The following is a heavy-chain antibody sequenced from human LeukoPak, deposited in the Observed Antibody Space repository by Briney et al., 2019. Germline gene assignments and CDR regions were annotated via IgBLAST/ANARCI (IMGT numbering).Heavy chain of an antibody. CDR1: GGSISGYY. CDR2: IYYSGST. V-gene: IGHV4-59*08. CDR3: ARLDILVPRAVEWFDP. D-gene: IGHD3-9*01. J-gene: IGHJ5*02. Sequence: SETLSLTCSVSGGSISGYYWSWIRQPPGQGLEWIGYIYYSGSTNYNPSLKSRVIISRDTSKNQFSLNLSSVTAADTAVYYCARLDILVPRAVEWFDPWGQGTLVIVSS.